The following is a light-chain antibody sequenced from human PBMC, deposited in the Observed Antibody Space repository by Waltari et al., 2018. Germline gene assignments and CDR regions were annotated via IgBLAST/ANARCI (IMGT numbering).Light chain of an antibody. CDR2: GAS. Sequence: SCRTSQIFTLALAWYQQNPGQAPRLLIYGASNRSTGIPDSFSGSGSWTDFSLTISSLEPEDFAVYYCQHYLRLPVTFWQWTNVEVK. J-gene: IGKJ1*01. CDR3: QHYLRLPVT. V-gene: IGKV3-20*01. CDR1: QIFTLA.